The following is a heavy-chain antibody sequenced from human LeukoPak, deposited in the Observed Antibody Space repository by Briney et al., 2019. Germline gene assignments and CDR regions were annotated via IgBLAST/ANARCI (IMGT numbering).Heavy chain of an antibody. V-gene: IGHV4-39*01. J-gene: IGHJ5*02. CDR2: TYYSGST. D-gene: IGHD2-15*01. Sequence: SETLSLTCTVSGGSISSSSYYWGWIRQPPGKGLEWIGSTYYSGSTYYNPSLKSRVTISVDTSKNQFSLKLSSVTAADTAVYYCARHVVVVVAAAYNWFDPWGQGTLVTVSS. CDR3: ARHVVVVVAAAYNWFDP. CDR1: GGSISSSSYY.